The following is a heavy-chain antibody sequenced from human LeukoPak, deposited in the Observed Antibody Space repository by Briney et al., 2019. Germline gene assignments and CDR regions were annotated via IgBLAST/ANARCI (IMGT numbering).Heavy chain of an antibody. Sequence: GGSLRLSCAASGFTFSSYWMHWVRQAPGKGLVWVSRINSDGSSTRYADSVKGRFTISRDNAKNTLYLQMNSLRAEDTAVYYCAKDRGRIGNDAFDIWGQGTMVTVSS. D-gene: IGHD2-15*01. V-gene: IGHV3-74*01. CDR2: INSDGSST. CDR1: GFTFSSYW. CDR3: AKDRGRIGNDAFDI. J-gene: IGHJ3*02.